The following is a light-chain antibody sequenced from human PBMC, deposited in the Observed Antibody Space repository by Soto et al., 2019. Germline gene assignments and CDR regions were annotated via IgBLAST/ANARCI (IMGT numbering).Light chain of an antibody. V-gene: IGKV1-5*01. Sequence: DIQMTQFPSTLPAAVGDRVTITCRASQTIYSWLAWYQQKPGEAPKLLIYDASTLQTGVPSRFSGSGSGTDFTLTISSLHPDDFATYYCQQYNSYSPTFGQGTKVDIK. CDR1: QTIYSW. CDR2: DAS. CDR3: QQYNSYSPT. J-gene: IGKJ1*01.